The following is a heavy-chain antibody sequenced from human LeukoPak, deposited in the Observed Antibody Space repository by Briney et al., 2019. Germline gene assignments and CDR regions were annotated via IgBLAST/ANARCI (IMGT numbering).Heavy chain of an antibody. V-gene: IGHV3-9*01. J-gene: IGHJ4*02. CDR1: GFTFDDYA. CDR3: AKDPGYGRYSSGWSYFDY. CDR2: ISWNSGSI. D-gene: IGHD6-19*01. Sequence: PGGSLRLSCAASGFTFDDYAMHWVRQAPGKGLEWVSGISWNSGSIGYADSVKGRFTISRDNAKNSLYLQMNSLRAEDTALYYCAKDPGYGRYSSGWSYFDYWGQGTLVTVSS.